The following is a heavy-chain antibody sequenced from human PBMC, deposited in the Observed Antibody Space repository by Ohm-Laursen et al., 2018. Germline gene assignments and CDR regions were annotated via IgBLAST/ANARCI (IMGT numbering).Heavy chain of an antibody. J-gene: IGHJ6*02. V-gene: IGHV2-5*01. CDR1: GFSLSFSGVS. Sequence: PTQTLTLTSTFSGFSLSFSGVSVGWILQPPGKALDWLALIYWNDDKRYNPSLRNRLTITKDTSKNQVVLTMSNMDPVDTATYYCAHRSNSYSYAMDVWGQGTTVTVSS. CDR2: IYWNDDK. CDR3: AHRSNSYSYAMDV. D-gene: IGHD2-8*01.